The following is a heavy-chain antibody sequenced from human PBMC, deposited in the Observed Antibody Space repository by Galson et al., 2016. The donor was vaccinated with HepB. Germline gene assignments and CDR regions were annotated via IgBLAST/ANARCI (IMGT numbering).Heavy chain of an antibody. Sequence: SETLSLTCDVYGGSFSGYYWTWIRQSPEKGLEWIGEINHSGSTNYNPSLESRVTMSVDTSINQFSLKLRSVTAADTAVNYCARGQMVYVVRGMAFDYWGQGALVSVSS. CDR1: GGSFSGYY. CDR2: INHSGST. V-gene: IGHV4-34*01. J-gene: IGHJ4*02. D-gene: IGHD2-8*01. CDR3: ARGQMVYVVRGMAFDY.